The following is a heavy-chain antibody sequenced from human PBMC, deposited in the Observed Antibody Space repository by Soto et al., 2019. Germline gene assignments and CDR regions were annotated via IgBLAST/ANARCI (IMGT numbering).Heavy chain of an antibody. J-gene: IGHJ6*02. CDR2: IYPGDSDT. V-gene: IGHV5-51*01. CDR1: GYSFTSYW. CDR3: ARATSMADPYYYYGMDV. D-gene: IGHD5-12*01. Sequence: PGESLKISCKGSGYSFTSYWIGWVRQMPGKGLEWMGIIYPGDSDTRYSPSFQGQVTTSADKSISTAYLQWSSLKASDTAMYYCARATSMADPYYYYGMDVWGQGTTVTVSS.